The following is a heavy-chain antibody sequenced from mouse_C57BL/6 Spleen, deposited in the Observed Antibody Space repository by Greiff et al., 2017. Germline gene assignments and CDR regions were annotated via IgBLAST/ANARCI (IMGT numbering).Heavy chain of an antibody. CDR2: IDPANGNT. D-gene: IGHD1-1*01. Sequence: EVQLQQSVAELVRPGASVKLSCTASGFNIKNTYMHWVKQRPEQGLEWIGRIDPANGNTKYAPKFPGKATITADTSSNTAYLQLSSLTSEDTAIYYGANYYGSSPYAMDYWGQGTSVTVSS. CDR1: GFNIKNTY. CDR3: ANYYGSSPYAMDY. J-gene: IGHJ4*01. V-gene: IGHV14-3*01.